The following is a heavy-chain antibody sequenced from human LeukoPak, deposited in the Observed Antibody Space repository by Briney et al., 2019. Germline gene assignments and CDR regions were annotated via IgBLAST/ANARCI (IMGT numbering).Heavy chain of an antibody. CDR2: IYYSGST. V-gene: IGHV4-31*03. J-gene: IGHJ4*02. CDR1: GGSISSGDYY. Sequence: SETLSLTCTVSGGSISSGDYYWNWIRQPPGKGLEWIGYIYYSGSTYYNPSLRSRVTISLDTSRTRFSLNLSSVTAADTAVYYCARMSETRNDYGDSYYFDYWGQGTLVTVSS. CDR3: ARMSETRNDYGDSYYFDY. D-gene: IGHD4-17*01.